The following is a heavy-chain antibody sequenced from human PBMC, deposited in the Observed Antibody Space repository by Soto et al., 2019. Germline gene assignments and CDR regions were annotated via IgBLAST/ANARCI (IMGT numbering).Heavy chain of an antibody. D-gene: IGHD2-2*01. Sequence: SVKVSCKASGGTFSSYAISWVRQAPGQGLEWMGGIIPIFGTANYAQKFQGRVTITADESTSTAYMELSSLRSEDTAVYYCASTGGCSSTSCLNWFDPWGQGTLVTVSS. CDR3: ASTGGCSSTSCLNWFDP. J-gene: IGHJ5*02. CDR2: IIPIFGTA. V-gene: IGHV1-69*13. CDR1: GGTFSSYA.